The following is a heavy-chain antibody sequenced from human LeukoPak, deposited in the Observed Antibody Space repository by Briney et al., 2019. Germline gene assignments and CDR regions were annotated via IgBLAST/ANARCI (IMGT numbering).Heavy chain of an antibody. V-gene: IGHV1-24*01. D-gene: IGHD3-10*01. CDR1: GYTLTELS. CDR2: FDPEDGET. CDR3: ARVGSITTLAPFYDY. J-gene: IGHJ4*02. Sequence: GASVKVSCKVSGYTLTELSMHWVRQAPGKGLEWMGGFDPEDGETIYAQKFQGRVTMTEDTSTDTAYMELSSLRSEDTAVYYCARVGSITTLAPFYDYWGQGTLVTVSS.